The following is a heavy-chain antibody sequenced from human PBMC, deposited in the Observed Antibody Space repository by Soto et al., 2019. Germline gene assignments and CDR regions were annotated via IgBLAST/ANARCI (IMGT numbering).Heavy chain of an antibody. CDR2: IMPIFRAP. CDR1: GGAFSDYA. D-gene: IGHD2-15*01. CDR3: ASWLKGPDIGNYYYGMDV. V-gene: IGHV1-69*12. J-gene: IGHJ6*02. Sequence: QVQLVQSGAEVKKPGSSVKVSCKASGGAFSDYAFSWVRQAPGQGLEWLGGIMPIFRAPDYAQKFQGRVTITADEFTRTAYMEMNGLSSEDTAVYYCASWLKGPDIGNYYYGMDVWGQGTTVTVS.